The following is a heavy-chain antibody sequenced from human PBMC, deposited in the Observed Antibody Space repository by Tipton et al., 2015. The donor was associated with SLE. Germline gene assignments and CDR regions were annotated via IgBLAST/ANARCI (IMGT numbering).Heavy chain of an antibody. Sequence: TLSLTCAVYGGSFSGYYWSWIRQPPGKGLEWIGEINHSGSTYHNPSLKSRVTISVDTSKNQFSLKLSSVTAADTAVYYCARVREQWLVRGYFDYWGRGTLVTVSS. CDR2: INHSGST. J-gene: IGHJ4*02. CDR3: ARVREQWLVRGYFDY. CDR1: GGSFSGYY. D-gene: IGHD6-19*01. V-gene: IGHV4-34*01.